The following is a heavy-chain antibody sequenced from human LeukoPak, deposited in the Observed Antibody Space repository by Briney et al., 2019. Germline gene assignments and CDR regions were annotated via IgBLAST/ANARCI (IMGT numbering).Heavy chain of an antibody. CDR2: FDPEDGET. CDR1: GYTLTELS. J-gene: IGHJ4*02. V-gene: IGHV1-24*01. Sequence: ASVKVSCKVSGYTLTELSMHWVRQAPGKGLEWMGGFDPEDGETIYAQKFQGRVTMTEDTSTDTAYMELSSLRSDDTAVYYCARVFEVTTPFDYWGQGTLVTVSS. D-gene: IGHD4-11*01. CDR3: ARVFEVTTPFDY.